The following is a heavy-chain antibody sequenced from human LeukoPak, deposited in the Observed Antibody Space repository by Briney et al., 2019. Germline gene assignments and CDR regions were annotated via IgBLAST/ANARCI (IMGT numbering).Heavy chain of an antibody. J-gene: IGHJ6*03. V-gene: IGHV3-30*18. Sequence: GGSLRLSCAVSGLTLRNYGMHWVRQAPGKGLEWVAVISYDGSNKYYADSVKGRFTISRDNSMNTLYLQMNSLRAEDTAVYYCAKNYYYMDVWGKGTTVIVSS. CDR3: AKNYYYMDV. CDR2: ISYDGSNK. CDR1: GLTLRNYG.